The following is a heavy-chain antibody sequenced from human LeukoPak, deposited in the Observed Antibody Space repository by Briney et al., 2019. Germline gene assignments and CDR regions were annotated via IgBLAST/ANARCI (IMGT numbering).Heavy chain of an antibody. CDR3: AKDRDYYGSGSDY. CDR1: GFTFSSYG. D-gene: IGHD3-10*01. CDR2: IWYDGSNK. J-gene: IGHJ4*02. V-gene: IGHV3-30*02. Sequence: GGSLRLSCAASGFTFSSYGMHWVRQAPGKGLEWVAVIWYDGSNKYYADSVKGRFTISRDNSKNTLFLQMNSLRAEDTAIYYCAKDRDYYGSGSDYWGQGTLVTVSS.